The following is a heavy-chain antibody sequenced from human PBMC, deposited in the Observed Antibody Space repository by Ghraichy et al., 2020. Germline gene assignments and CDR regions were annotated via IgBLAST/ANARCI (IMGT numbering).Heavy chain of an antibody. J-gene: IGHJ4*02. CDR2: INPNSGGT. CDR3: ARGGVQWLVKRAEFDY. D-gene: IGHD6-19*01. CDR1: GYTFTGYY. Sequence: ASVKVSCKASGYTFTGYYMHWVRQVPGQGLEWMGRINPNSGGTNYAQKFQGRVTMTRDTSISTAYMELSRLRSDDTAVYYCARGGVQWLVKRAEFDYWGQGTLVTVSS. V-gene: IGHV1-2*06.